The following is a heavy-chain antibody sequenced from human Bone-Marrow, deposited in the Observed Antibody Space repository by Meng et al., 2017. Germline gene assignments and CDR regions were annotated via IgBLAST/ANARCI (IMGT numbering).Heavy chain of an antibody. Sequence: QLQLQESVPRLVKPSETLSLICPVSGGSISSSSYYWGWIRQPPGKGLEWIGSFYYSGSTFSNPSLKNRVTISVDTSKNQFSLKLSSVTAADTAVYYCSVGELLPTWFDPWGQGTLVTVSS. D-gene: IGHD1-26*01. CDR1: GGSISSSSYY. J-gene: IGHJ5*02. CDR3: SVGELLPTWFDP. CDR2: FYYSGST. V-gene: IGHV4-39*01.